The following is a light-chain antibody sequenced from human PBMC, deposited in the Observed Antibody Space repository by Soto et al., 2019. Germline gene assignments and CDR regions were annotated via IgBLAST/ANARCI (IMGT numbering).Light chain of an antibody. V-gene: IGKV3-15*01. CDR2: VVS. Sequence: EIVMTQSPATLAVSPGERATLSCRASQSVLLNIAWYQQKPGQAPRLLIYVVSTRATGIPTRFSGSGSGTEFTLTISSLQSEDFAIYYCQHYISWPRTFGQGTKVEIK. J-gene: IGKJ1*01. CDR1: QSVLLN. CDR3: QHYISWPRT.